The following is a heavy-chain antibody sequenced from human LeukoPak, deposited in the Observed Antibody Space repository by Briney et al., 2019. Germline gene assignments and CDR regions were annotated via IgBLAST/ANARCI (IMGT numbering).Heavy chain of an antibody. CDR3: ARTPIPQYSGYDGTFDD. Sequence: SVNVSCKASVGTLSSYAISWVRQAPGQGLEWMGRIIPILGIANYAQKFQGRVTITADKSTSTAYMELSSLRSEDTAVYYCARTPIPQYSGYDGTFDDWGQGTLVTVSS. CDR1: VGTLSSYA. CDR2: IIPILGIA. V-gene: IGHV1-69*04. D-gene: IGHD5-12*01. J-gene: IGHJ4*02.